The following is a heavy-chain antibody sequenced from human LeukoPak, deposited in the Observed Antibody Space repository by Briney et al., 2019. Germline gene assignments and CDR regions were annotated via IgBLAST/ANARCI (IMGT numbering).Heavy chain of an antibody. D-gene: IGHD1-7*01. CDR3: ARDYWWNYDY. V-gene: IGHV3-30-3*01. J-gene: IGHJ4*02. CDR2: ISKDGSGK. Sequence: GGSLRLSCAASGFTFSDYAMHWVRQAPGKGLEWVAVISKDGSGKYYPGSVRGRFTISRDNSKNTIYLQMDSLRADDTAIYYCARDYWWNYDYWGQGTLVTVSS. CDR1: GFTFSDYA.